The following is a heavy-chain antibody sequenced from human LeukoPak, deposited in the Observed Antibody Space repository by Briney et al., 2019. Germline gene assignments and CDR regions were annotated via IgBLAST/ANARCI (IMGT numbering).Heavy chain of an antibody. J-gene: IGHJ4*02. CDR3: AGGSYHDSSGYYLFDY. V-gene: IGHV1-8*01. Sequence: ASVKVSCKASGYTFTSYDINWVRQATGQGLEWMGWMNPNSGNTGYAQKFQGRVTMTRNTSISTAYMELSSLRSEDTAVYYCAGGSYHDSSGYYLFDYWGQGTLVTVSS. CDR2: MNPNSGNT. D-gene: IGHD3-22*01. CDR1: GYTFTSYD.